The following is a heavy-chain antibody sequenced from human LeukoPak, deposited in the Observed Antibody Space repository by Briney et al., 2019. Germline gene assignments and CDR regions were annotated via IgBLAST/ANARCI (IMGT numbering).Heavy chain of an antibody. CDR3: ARGASMVQGVIPSEGYYGMDV. Sequence: ASLKVSCKASGYTFTIYAMHSVRHAPGQRLEWMGWINAGNGNTKYSQKFQGRVTITRDTSASTAYMELSSLRSEDTAVYYCARGASMVQGVIPSEGYYGMDVWGKGTTVTVSS. J-gene: IGHJ6*04. D-gene: IGHD3-10*01. V-gene: IGHV1-3*01. CDR2: INAGNGNT. CDR1: GYTFTIYA.